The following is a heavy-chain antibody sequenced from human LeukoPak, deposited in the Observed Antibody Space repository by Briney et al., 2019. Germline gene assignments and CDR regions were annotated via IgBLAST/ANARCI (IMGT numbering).Heavy chain of an antibody. CDR1: GFTFSRYW. V-gene: IGHV3-7*04. D-gene: IGHD4-17*01. J-gene: IGHJ4*02. CDR2: INQDGSEQ. Sequence: GGSLRLSCAASGFTFSRYWMSWVRQAPGKGLEWVASINQDGSEQYYVDSVKGRFTISRDNTKNSQFLQMNTLRAEDTAVYYCARDRYGEPFDYWGQGTLVIVSS. CDR3: ARDRYGEPFDY.